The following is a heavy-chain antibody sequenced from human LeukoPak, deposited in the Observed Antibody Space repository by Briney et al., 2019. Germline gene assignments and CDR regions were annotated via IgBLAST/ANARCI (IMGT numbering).Heavy chain of an antibody. CDR3: ARSTNTPNYGDYNFDY. CDR1: GFTFSSYA. Sequence: PGGSLSLSCAPSGFTFSSYAMSWVRQAPGKGLEWVSAISGSGFTYYADSVKGRFTISRDNSKNTLYLQMNSLRAEDTAVYYCARSTNTPNYGDYNFDYWGQGTLVTVSS. J-gene: IGHJ4*02. CDR2: ISGSGFT. V-gene: IGHV3-23*01. D-gene: IGHD4-17*01.